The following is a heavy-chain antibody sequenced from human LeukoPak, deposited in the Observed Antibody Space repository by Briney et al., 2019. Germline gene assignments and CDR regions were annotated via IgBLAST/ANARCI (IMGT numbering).Heavy chain of an antibody. CDR1: GFNFITYT. D-gene: IGHD1-26*01. CDR2: IIPIFGTA. CDR3: ARNDKSGSYSV. Sequence: ASVKVSCKTSGFNFITYTMHWVRQAPGQRLEWMGGIIPIFGTANYAQKFQGRVTITADESTSTAYMELSSLRSEDTAVYYCARNDKSGSYSVWGQGTLVTVSS. V-gene: IGHV1-69*13. J-gene: IGHJ4*02.